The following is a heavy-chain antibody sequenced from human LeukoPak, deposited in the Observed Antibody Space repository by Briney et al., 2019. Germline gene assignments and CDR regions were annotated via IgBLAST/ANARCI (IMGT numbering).Heavy chain of an antibody. D-gene: IGHD1-26*01. J-gene: IGHJ4*02. V-gene: IGHV3-11*06. Sequence: GGSLRLSCAASGFTFSDYYMSWIRQAPGKGLEWVSYISSSSSYTNYADSVKGRFTISRDNAKNSLYLQMNSLRAEDTAVYYCTTDHRVTYSFDSWGQGTLVSVSS. CDR1: GFTFSDYY. CDR2: ISSSSSYT. CDR3: TTDHRVTYSFDS.